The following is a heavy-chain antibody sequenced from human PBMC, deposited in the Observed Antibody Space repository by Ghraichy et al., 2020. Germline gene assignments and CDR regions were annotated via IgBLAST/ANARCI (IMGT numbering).Heavy chain of an antibody. CDR3: ARQDIVVVPAATFYYYGMDV. CDR1: GDSVSSNSAA. V-gene: IGHV6-1*01. Sequence: SQTLSLTCAISGDSVSSNSAAWNWIRQSPSRGLEWLGRTYYRSKWYNDYAVSVKRRITINPDTSKNQFSLQLNSVTPEDTAVYYWARQDIVVVPAATFYYYGMDVWGQGTTVTVSS. J-gene: IGHJ6*02. D-gene: IGHD2-2*01. CDR2: TYYRSKWYN.